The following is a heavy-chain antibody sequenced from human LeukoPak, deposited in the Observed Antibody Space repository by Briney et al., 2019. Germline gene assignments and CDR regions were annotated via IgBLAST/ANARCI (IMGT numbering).Heavy chain of an antibody. Sequence: GASVKVSCKASGYTFTSYGISWVRQAPGQGLEWMGWISAYNGNTNYAQKLQGRVTMTTDTSTSTAYMELRSLRSDDTAVYYCARSATMIVVAIGAFDIWGQGTMVTVSS. CDR3: ARSATMIVVAIGAFDI. J-gene: IGHJ3*02. CDR2: ISAYNGNT. CDR1: GYTFTSYG. D-gene: IGHD3-22*01. V-gene: IGHV1-18*01.